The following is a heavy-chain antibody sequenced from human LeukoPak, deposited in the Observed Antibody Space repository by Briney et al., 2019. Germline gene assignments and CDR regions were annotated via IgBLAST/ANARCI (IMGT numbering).Heavy chain of an antibody. V-gene: IGHV3-21*06. Sequence: PGGSLRLSCAASGFSLISYNMNWVRQAPGKGLERVSSISSTSSHIYYADSVKGRFTISRDNAKNSLYLQMNSLRAEDTAMYYCATAPYDILTGYSPYYFESWGQGTLVTVSS. D-gene: IGHD3-9*01. CDR2: ISSTSSHI. CDR1: GFSLISYN. J-gene: IGHJ4*02. CDR3: ATAPYDILTGYSPYYFES.